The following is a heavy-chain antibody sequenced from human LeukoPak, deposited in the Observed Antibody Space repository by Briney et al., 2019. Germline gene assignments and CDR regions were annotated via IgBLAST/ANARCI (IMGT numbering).Heavy chain of an antibody. J-gene: IGHJ4*02. CDR3: ARAGGSYYPSFDY. Sequence: GASVKVSCKASGYTFTSYAMHWVRQAPGQRLEWMGWINAGNGNTKYSQKFQGRVTITRDTSASTAYMELSSLRSEDTAVYYCARAGGSYYPSFDYWGQGTLVTVSS. CDR1: GYTFTSYA. D-gene: IGHD1-26*01. V-gene: IGHV1-3*01. CDR2: INAGNGNT.